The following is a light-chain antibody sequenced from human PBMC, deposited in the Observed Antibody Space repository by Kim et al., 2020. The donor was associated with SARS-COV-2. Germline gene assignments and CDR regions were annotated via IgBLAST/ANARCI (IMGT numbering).Light chain of an antibody. V-gene: IGLV1-51*01. CDR3: GTWDNTLSAGL. J-gene: IGLJ2*01. CDR2: DNS. CDR1: NSNIGNNF. Sequence: QKVTISCSGRNSNIGNNFVSWYQQLPGAAPKLLIYDNSKRPSGIPDRFSGSKSGTSATLGISGLQTGDEAHYYCGTWDNTLSAGLFGGGTQLTVL.